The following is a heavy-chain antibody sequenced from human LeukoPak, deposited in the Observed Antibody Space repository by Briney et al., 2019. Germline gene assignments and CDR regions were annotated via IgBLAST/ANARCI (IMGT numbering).Heavy chain of an antibody. CDR3: ARNDILTGYYDRYFDY. D-gene: IGHD3-9*01. Sequence: SETLSLTCAGYGGSFSGYYWSWIRLPPGKGLDWIGEINHSGSTNYNPSLKSRVTISVATSKNQFSLKLSPVTAADTAVYSSARNDILTGYYDRYFDYWGQGTLVTVSS. CDR1: GGSFSGYY. J-gene: IGHJ4*01. CDR2: INHSGST. V-gene: IGHV4-34*01.